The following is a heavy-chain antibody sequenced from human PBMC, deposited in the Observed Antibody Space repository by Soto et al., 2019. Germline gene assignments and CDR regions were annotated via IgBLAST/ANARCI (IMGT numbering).Heavy chain of an antibody. CDR2: INHSGST. Sequence: QVQLQQWGAGLLKPSETLSLTCAVYGGSFSGYYWSWIRQPPGKGLEWIGEINHSGSTNYNPSLKSRVTISVDTSKNQFSLKLSSVTAADTAVYYCAARSSGWWPANYWGQGTLVTVSS. V-gene: IGHV4-34*01. D-gene: IGHD6-19*01. CDR3: AARSSGWWPANY. CDR1: GGSFSGYY. J-gene: IGHJ4*02.